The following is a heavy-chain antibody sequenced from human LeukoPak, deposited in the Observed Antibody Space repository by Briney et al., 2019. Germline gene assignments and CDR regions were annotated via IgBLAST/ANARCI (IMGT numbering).Heavy chain of an antibody. J-gene: IGHJ4*02. CDR1: GFTFSSYS. Sequence: KAGGSLRLPCAASGFTFSSYSMNWVRQAPGKGLEWVSSISSSSSYIYYADSVKGRFTISRDNAKNSLYLQMNSLRAEDTAVYYCARDYYDSSGYYYEYYFDYWGQGTLVTVSS. D-gene: IGHD3-22*01. CDR3: ARDYYDSSGYYYEYYFDY. V-gene: IGHV3-21*01. CDR2: ISSSSSYI.